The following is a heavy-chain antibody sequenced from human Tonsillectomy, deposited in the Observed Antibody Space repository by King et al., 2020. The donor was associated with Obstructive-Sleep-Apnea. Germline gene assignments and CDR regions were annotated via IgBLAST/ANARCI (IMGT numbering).Heavy chain of an antibody. Sequence: QLQESGPGLVKPSQTLSLTCIVSGGSISSDGYYWSWIRQHPGKGLEWIAYFYYSGSTYYNPSLKSRVTISVDTSKNQLSLKLSSMTAADTAVYYCARGSPYYFDYWGQGTLVTVSS. V-gene: IGHV4-31*03. J-gene: IGHJ4*02. D-gene: IGHD3-10*01. CDR3: ARGSPYYFDY. CDR1: GGSISSDGYY. CDR2: FYYSGST.